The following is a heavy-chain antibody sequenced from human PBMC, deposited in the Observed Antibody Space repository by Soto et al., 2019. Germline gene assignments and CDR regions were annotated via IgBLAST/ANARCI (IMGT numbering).Heavy chain of an antibody. CDR3: SKDFEYGGNSGPFDY. J-gene: IGHJ4*02. Sequence: GGSLRLSCAASGFTFSSYAMSWVRQAPGKGLEWVSAISGSGGSTYYADSVKGRFTISRDNSKNTLYLQMNSLRAEDTAVYYCSKDFEYGGNSGPFDYWGQGTLVTVSS. CDR2: ISGSGGST. V-gene: IGHV3-23*01. D-gene: IGHD2-21*02. CDR1: GFTFSSYA.